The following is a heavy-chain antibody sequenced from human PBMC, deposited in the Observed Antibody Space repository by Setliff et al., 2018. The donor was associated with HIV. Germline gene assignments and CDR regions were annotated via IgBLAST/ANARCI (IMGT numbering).Heavy chain of an antibody. CDR2: INHSGST. D-gene: IGHD3-22*01. CDR3: ARSAYDSSGLPY. CDR1: GASMSSGDYY. Sequence: SETLSLTCTVSGASMSSGDYYWSWIRQPPGKGLEWIGEINHSGSTNYNPSLKSRVTISVDTSKNQFSLNLSSVTAADTAVYYCARSAYDSSGLPYWGQGTLVTVSS. J-gene: IGHJ4*02. V-gene: IGHV4-39*07.